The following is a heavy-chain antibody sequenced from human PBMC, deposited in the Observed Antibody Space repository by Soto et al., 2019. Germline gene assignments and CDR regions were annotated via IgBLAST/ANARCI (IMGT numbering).Heavy chain of an antibody. D-gene: IGHD2-8*02. CDR3: AIVTAVVGY. J-gene: IGHJ4*02. CDR2: IYYSGTT. CDR1: GGSIISYY. V-gene: IGHV4-59*01. Sequence: PSETLSLTCTISGGSIISYYWSWIRQPPGKGLEWIGYIYYSGTTNYNPSLRSRATLSIDTSKNQFSLKLTSVTTADTAIYYCAIVTAVVGYWGQGTPVTVSS.